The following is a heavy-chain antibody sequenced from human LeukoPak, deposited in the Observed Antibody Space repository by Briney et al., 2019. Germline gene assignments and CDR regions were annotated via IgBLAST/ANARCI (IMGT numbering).Heavy chain of an antibody. V-gene: IGHV1-2*02. Sequence: ASVKVSCKASGYTFTGYYMHWVRQAPGQGLEWMGWINPNSGGTNYAQKFQGRVTMTRDTSISTAYMELSRLRSDDTAVYYCARDLRRSRLEYGYWGQGTLVTVSS. CDR2: INPNSGGT. D-gene: IGHD1-1*01. CDR3: ARDLRRSRLEYGY. J-gene: IGHJ4*02. CDR1: GYTFTGYY.